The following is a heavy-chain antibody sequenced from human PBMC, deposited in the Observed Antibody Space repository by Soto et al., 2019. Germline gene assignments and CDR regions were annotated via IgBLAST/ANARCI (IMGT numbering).Heavy chain of an antibody. CDR2: INPSGGST. D-gene: IGHD2-15*01. J-gene: IGHJ4*02. Sequence: GASVKVSCKASGYTFTSYYMHWVRQAPGQGLEWMGIINPSGGSTSYAQKFQGRVTMTRDTSTSTVYMELGSLRSEDTAVYYCARVYCSGGSCYGIDYWGQGTLVTVSS. CDR1: GYTFTSYY. CDR3: ARVYCSGGSCYGIDY. V-gene: IGHV1-46*01.